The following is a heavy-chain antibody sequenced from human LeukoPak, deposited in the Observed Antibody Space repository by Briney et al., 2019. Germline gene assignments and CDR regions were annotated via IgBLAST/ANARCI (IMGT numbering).Heavy chain of an antibody. J-gene: IGHJ4*02. CDR3: ARATSGCYPDY. D-gene: IGHD1-26*01. CDR1: GGSISSYY. V-gene: IGHV4-59*01. CDR2: IYYSGST. Sequence: SETLSLTCTVSGGSISSYYWSWIRQPPGKGREWIGYIYYSGSTNYNPSLKSRVTISVDTSKNQFSLKLSSVTAADTAVYYCARATSGCYPDYWGQGTLVTVSS.